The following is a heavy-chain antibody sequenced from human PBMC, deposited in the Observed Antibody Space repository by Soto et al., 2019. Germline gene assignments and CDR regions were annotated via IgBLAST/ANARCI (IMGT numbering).Heavy chain of an antibody. CDR2: IHYSGST. J-gene: IGHJ4*02. D-gene: IGHD1-1*01. V-gene: IGHV4-31*03. Sequence: QVQLQESGPGLVKPSQTLSLTCTVSGGSISNGAYYWSWIRQHPGKGLEWIGYIHYSGSTYSNPSLESRVANSKDTFKNQFSLKLSSVTAADTAVYYCARGGNFQGHFWGQGTLVTVSS. CDR3: ARGGNFQGHF. CDR1: GGSISNGAYY.